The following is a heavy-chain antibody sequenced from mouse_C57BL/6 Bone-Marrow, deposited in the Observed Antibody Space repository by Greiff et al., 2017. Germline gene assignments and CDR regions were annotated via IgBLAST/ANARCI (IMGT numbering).Heavy chain of an antibody. CDR2: IYWDDDK. CDR3: ARSDYGSSPWYFDV. D-gene: IGHD1-1*01. V-gene: IGHV8-12*01. J-gene: IGHJ1*03. Sequence: QVQLKESGPGILQSSQTLSLTCSFSGFSLSTSGMGVSWIRQPSGKGLEWLAHIYWDDDKRYNPSLKSRLTISKDTSRNQVFLKVTSVDTADTATYYCARSDYGSSPWYFDVWGTGTTVTVSS. CDR1: GFSLSTSGMG.